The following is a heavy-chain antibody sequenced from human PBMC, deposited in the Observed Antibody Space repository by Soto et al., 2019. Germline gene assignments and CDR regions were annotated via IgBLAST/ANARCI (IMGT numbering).Heavy chain of an antibody. CDR3: SGGVGDAI. CDR2: TNQDGSEK. CDR1: GFGFRSDG. V-gene: IGHV3-7*04. D-gene: IGHD1-26*01. Sequence: EDQLVESGGGLVQPGGPLSLTCAVSGFGFRSDGMNWVRQAQGKGLEWVAHTNQDGSEKYYLDSVKGRFTIFRDNAKNSLYLQMNSLRAEDTAVYYCSGGVGDAIWGQGTLVTVSS. J-gene: IGHJ4*02.